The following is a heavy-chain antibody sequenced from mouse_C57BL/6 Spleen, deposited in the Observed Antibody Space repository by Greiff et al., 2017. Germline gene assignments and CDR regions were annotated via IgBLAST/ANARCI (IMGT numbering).Heavy chain of an antibody. CDR3: ARRDDYGVFGC. Sequence: DVKLQESGGDLVKPGGSLKLSCAASGFTFSSYGMSWVRQTPDKRLEWVATISSGGSYTYYPDSVKGRFTISRDNAKNTLYLQMSSLKSEDTAMYYCARRDDYGVFGCRGQGTTLTASS. V-gene: IGHV5-6*02. CDR2: ISSGGSYT. CDR1: GFTFSSYG. J-gene: IGHJ2*01. D-gene: IGHD2-4*01.